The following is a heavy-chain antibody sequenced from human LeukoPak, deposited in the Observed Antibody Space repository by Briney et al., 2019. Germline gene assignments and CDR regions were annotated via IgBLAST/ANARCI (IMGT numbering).Heavy chain of an antibody. V-gene: IGHV3-23*01. CDR1: GFTFSSYV. CDR3: ARDVLPGAY. J-gene: IGHJ4*02. D-gene: IGHD2-2*01. Sequence: GGSLRLSCAASGFTFSSYVMSWVRQAPGKGLEWGSGVSGSGGNTYYADSVKGRFTISRDNSKNMLYRQMNSLRAEDTAVFYCARDVLPGAYWGQGTLVTVSS. CDR2: VSGSGGNT.